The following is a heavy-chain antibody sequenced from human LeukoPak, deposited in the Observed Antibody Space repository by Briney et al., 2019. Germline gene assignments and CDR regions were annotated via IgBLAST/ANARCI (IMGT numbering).Heavy chain of an antibody. V-gene: IGHV3-7*01. J-gene: IGHJ4*02. CDR2: IKHDASEK. CDR1: GFIFSGYW. D-gene: IGHD3-10*01. CDR3: ARGWDAGSSL. Sequence: GGSLRLSCEASGFIFSGYWMSWVRQAPGKGLEWVANIKHDASEKHYVDSVKGRFTISRDNTKNSVYLQMDSLRVDDTAVYYCARGWDAGSSLWGQGTLLSVSS.